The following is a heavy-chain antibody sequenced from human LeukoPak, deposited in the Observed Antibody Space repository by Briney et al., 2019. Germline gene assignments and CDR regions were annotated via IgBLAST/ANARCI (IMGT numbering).Heavy chain of an antibody. V-gene: IGHV3-30*18. CDR3: AKALYSGSWYGDY. CDR2: ISYDGGNK. Sequence: GGSLRLSCAASGFTFSSYGMHWVRQAPGKGLEWVAIISYDGGNKYYADSVQGRFTISRDNSKNTLYLQMNSLRTEDTAVYYCAKALYSGSWYGDYWGQGTLVTVS. CDR1: GFTFSSYG. J-gene: IGHJ4*02. D-gene: IGHD6-13*01.